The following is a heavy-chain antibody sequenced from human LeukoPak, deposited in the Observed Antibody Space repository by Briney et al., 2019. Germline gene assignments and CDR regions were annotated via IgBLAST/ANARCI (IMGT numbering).Heavy chain of an antibody. V-gene: IGHV3-66*01. CDR2: IYSGGST. Sequence: GGSLRLSCAASRFTFSSYAMSWVRQAPGKGLEWVSVIYSGGSTYYADSVKGRFTISRDNAKNSLYLQMNSLRAEDAAVYYCARGVRPAAYDIWGQGTLVTVSS. CDR1: RFTFSSYA. D-gene: IGHD5/OR15-5a*01. J-gene: IGHJ3*02. CDR3: ARGVRPAAYDI.